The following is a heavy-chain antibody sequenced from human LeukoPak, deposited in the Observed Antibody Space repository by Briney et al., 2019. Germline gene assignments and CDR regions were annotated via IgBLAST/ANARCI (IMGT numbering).Heavy chain of an antibody. CDR2: IGSSSSYI. D-gene: IGHD5-18*01. V-gene: IGHV3-21*01. CDR1: GFTFSTYS. Sequence: GGSLRLSCAASGFTFSTYSMNWVRQAPGKGLEWVSYIGSSSSYIDYAGSVRGRFTVARNNAKNSLYLQMNSLRDEDTAVYYCVAMGYNYFDPWGQGSLVIVSS. CDR3: VAMGYNYFDP. J-gene: IGHJ4*02.